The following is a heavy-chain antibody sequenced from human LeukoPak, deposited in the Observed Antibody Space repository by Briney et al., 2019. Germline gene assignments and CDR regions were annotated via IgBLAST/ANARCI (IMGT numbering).Heavy chain of an antibody. CDR1: GDTFSNYC. CDR3: ATARLRFLQWDF. V-gene: IGHV1-46*01. Sequence: ASVKISCKASGDTFSNYCFHWVRQSPRHGLEWKGLVDPSLGTPTYSQRFQGRVTMTRDKTTRNVYMELRSLEHEDTAVYYCATARLRFLQWDFWGQGTGVTVSS. D-gene: IGHD3-3*01. J-gene: IGHJ4*02. CDR2: VDPSLGTP.